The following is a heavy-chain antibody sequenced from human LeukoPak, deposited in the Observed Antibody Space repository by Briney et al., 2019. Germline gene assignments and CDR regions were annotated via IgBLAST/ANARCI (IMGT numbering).Heavy chain of an antibody. D-gene: IGHD3-10*01. J-gene: IGHJ4*02. CDR1: GFTFSDYY. CDR2: ISSRGTIT. CDR3: ARDQGQSYYYGSGTHLDY. V-gene: IGHV3-11*01. Sequence: PGGSLRLSCVASGFTFSDYYMSWIRQAPGKGLEWVSHISSRGTITYYADSVKGRFTISRDNAKNSLYLQMNSLRAEDTALYYCARDQGQSYYYGSGTHLDYWGQGTLVTVSS.